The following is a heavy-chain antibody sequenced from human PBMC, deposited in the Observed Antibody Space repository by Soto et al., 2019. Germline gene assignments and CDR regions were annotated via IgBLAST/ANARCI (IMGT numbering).Heavy chain of an antibody. CDR3: ARARSSGFYYYYYGMDV. CDR2: ISAYNGNT. V-gene: IGHV1-18*01. Sequence: QVQLVQSGAEVKKPGASVKVSCKASGYTFTSYGISWVRQAPGQGLEWMGWISAYNGNTNYAQKLQGRVTMTTDTSTSTDYMELRSLRSDDTAVYYCARARSSGFYYYYYGMDVWGQGTTVTVSS. J-gene: IGHJ6*02. CDR1: GYTFTSYG. D-gene: IGHD3-10*01.